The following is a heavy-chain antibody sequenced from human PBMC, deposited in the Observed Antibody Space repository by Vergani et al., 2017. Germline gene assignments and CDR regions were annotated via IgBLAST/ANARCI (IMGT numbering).Heavy chain of an antibody. V-gene: IGHV4-34*02. Sequence: QVHLQQRGAGVLKPSETLSLTCGVIGGSLSGYFWSWIRQSSGRGLEWIGEITAIGSAKYSPSATSRVTISVDTSRGEFTLTVASVTAADTGLYFCASRRPRLXLGSKSNAGTFDSWGQGTLVTVSS. D-gene: IGHD3-10*01. CDR1: GGSLSGYF. CDR3: ASRRPRLXLGSKSNAGTFDS. J-gene: IGHJ4*02. CDR2: ITAIGSA.